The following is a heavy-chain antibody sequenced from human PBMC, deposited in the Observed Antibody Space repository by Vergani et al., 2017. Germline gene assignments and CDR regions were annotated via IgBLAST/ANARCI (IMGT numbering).Heavy chain of an antibody. CDR3: GRAPHRYGMDV. CDR2: INHSGST. CDR1: GGSFSGYY. Sequence: QVQLQRWVAGLLKPSETLSLTCAVYGGSFSGYYWSWIRQPPGKGLEWIGEINHSGSTNYNPSLKSRVTISLDTSKNQFSLKLSSVTAANTAVYYCGRAPHRYGMDVWGQGTTVTVSS. V-gene: IGHV4-34*01. J-gene: IGHJ6*02.